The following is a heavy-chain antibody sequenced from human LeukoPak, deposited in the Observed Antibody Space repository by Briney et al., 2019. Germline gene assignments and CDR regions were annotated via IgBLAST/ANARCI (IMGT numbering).Heavy chain of an antibody. CDR1: GFTFSSYA. D-gene: IGHD3-10*02. V-gene: IGHV3-23*01. Sequence: GGSLRLSCAASGFTFSSYAMAWVRQAPGKGLEWVSTISGSGGGTYYADSVKGRFTISRDNSKNTVYLQMNSLRAEDTAVYYCAKNRGPMLGVYWGQGTLVTVSS. CDR3: AKNRGPMLGVY. J-gene: IGHJ4*02. CDR2: ISGSGGGT.